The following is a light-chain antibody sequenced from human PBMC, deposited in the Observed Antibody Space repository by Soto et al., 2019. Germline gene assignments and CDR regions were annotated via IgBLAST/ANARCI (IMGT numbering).Light chain of an antibody. Sequence: ELVLMQSPGTLSLSPGESATLSCRASQSVSNNYLAWYQQKPGQAPRLLIYGASRRATGIPDRFSGSGSGTDFTLTISRLEPEDFAVYSCQQFGSSPMYTFGQGTKLEVK. CDR3: QQFGSSPMYT. CDR1: QSVSNNY. CDR2: GAS. V-gene: IGKV3-20*01. J-gene: IGKJ2*01.